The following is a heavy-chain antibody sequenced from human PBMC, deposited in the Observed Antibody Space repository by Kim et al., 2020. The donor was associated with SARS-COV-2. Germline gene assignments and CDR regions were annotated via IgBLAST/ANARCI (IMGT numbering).Heavy chain of an antibody. J-gene: IGHJ4*02. CDR1: GFTFTGYA. D-gene: IGHD2-2*03. V-gene: IGHV3-23*01. Sequence: GGSLRLSCTTSGFTFTGYAMSRVRQAPGKGLEWVSSIDGSDGTTYYVDSVKGRFTISRDDSKSTLYLWMTSLRADDTAVYYCLKGGWGWIWDHWGQGAHVTVAS. CDR3: LKGGWGWIWDH. CDR2: IDGSDGTT.